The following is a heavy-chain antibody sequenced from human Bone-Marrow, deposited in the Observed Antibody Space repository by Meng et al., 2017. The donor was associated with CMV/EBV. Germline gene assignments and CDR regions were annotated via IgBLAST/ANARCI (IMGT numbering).Heavy chain of an antibody. V-gene: IGHV1-69*04. CDR2: FIPMLGIA. CDR1: GGSFSTYT. CDR3: ARDLKVVVPAAPDY. Sequence: SVKVSCKASGGSFSTYTISWVRQAPGQGPEWMGRFIPMLGIANYAQKFQGRVTITADKSTSTVYMELSSLRSEDTAVYYCARDLKVVVPAAPDYWGQGTLVTVSS. D-gene: IGHD2-2*01. J-gene: IGHJ4*02.